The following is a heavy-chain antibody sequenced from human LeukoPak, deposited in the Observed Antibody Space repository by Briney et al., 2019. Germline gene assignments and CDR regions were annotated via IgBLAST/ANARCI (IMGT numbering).Heavy chain of an antibody. J-gene: IGHJ3*02. CDR2: IYYSGST. V-gene: IGHV4-59*12. Sequence: SETLSLTCSVSGGSISSYYWSWIRQPPGKGLEWIGYIYYSGSTNYNPSLQSRVTISVDTSKNQFSLKLSSVTAADTAVYYCAIVRLIHTAMDTGGAFDIWGQGTMVTVSS. D-gene: IGHD5-18*01. CDR1: GGSISSYY. CDR3: AIVRLIHTAMDTGGAFDI.